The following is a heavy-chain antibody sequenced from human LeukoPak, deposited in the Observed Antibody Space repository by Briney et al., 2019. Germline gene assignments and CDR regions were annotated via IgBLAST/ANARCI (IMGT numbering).Heavy chain of an antibody. CDR2: VYSSGST. CDR1: GGSISTYY. V-gene: IGHV4-59*01. J-gene: IGHJ4*02. CDR3: ARGQLYYDSTGYYY. Sequence: SETLSLTCIVSGGSISTYYWSWVRQPPGKGLEWIGYVYSSGSTNYNPSLKSRVTISVATSKNQFSLRLSSVTAADTAVYYCARGQLYYDSTGYYYWGQGTLVTVSS. D-gene: IGHD3-22*01.